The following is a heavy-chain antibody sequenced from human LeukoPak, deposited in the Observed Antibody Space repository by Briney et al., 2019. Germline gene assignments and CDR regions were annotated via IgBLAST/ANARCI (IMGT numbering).Heavy chain of an antibody. CDR2: INPYNGNT. V-gene: IGHV1-18*01. Sequence: ASMKVSCKASGYTFTSYGFSWVRQAPGQGLEWMGWINPYNGNTNYAQKLQGRVTMTTDTSTSTAYMELRSLRFDDTAVYYCARRQGTTLSFDYWGQGTLVTVSS. CDR3: ARRQGTTLSFDY. D-gene: IGHD1-1*01. CDR1: GYTFTSYG. J-gene: IGHJ4*02.